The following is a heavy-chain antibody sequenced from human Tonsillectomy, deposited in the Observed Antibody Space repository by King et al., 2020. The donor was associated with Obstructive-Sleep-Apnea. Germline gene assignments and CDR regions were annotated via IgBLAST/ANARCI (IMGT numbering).Heavy chain of an antibody. CDR3: AGYLRDHFFSNPVMPEAGGGMDV. V-gene: IGHV3-21*01. J-gene: IGHJ6*02. CDR2: ISSIDDYI. Sequence: VQLVESGGGLVKPGGSLRLSCAASGFTFRTYSMNWVRQAPGKGLEWVSSISSIDDYIYYADSVKGRFTISRDNAKNSLYLQMNSLRAEDTAVYYCAGYLRDHFFSNPVMPEAGGGMDVWGQGTTVTVSS. D-gene: IGHD5-12*01. CDR1: GFTFRTYS.